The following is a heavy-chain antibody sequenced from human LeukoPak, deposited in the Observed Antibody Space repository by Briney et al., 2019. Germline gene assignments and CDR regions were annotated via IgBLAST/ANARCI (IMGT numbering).Heavy chain of an antibody. CDR2: FDPEDGET. Sequence: ASVKVSCKASGYTFTKLSMHWVRQAPGKGLEWMGVFDPEDGETIYAQKFQGRVTMTEDTSTDTAYMELSSLRSEDTAVYYCATCYYDSSGYFFGLAFDIWGQGTMVTVSS. CDR1: GYTFTKLS. J-gene: IGHJ3*02. CDR3: ATCYYDSSGYFFGLAFDI. D-gene: IGHD3-22*01. V-gene: IGHV1-24*01.